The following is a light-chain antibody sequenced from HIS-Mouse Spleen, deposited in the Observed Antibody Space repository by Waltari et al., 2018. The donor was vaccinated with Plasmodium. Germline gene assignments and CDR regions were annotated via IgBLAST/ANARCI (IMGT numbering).Light chain of an antibody. J-gene: IGLJ2*01. Sequence: QSALTQPPSASGSPGQSVTISCTGTSSDVGGYNYVSWYQQHPGKAPKLMSYEVSKRPSGVPDRFSGSKSGNPASLTVSGLQAEDEADYDCSSYAGSNNLVFGGGTKLTVL. CDR1: SSDVGGYNY. CDR2: EVS. V-gene: IGLV2-8*01. CDR3: SSYAGSNNLV.